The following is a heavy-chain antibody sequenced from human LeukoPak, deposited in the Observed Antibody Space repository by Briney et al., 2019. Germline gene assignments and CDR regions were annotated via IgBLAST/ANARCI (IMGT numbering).Heavy chain of an antibody. CDR3: VRGDTYDYYYYYGMDV. CDR2: INNDGSST. J-gene: IGHJ6*02. CDR1: GFTFSSYW. V-gene: IGHV3-74*01. D-gene: IGHD5-18*01. Sequence: GGSLRLSCAASGFTFSSYWMHWVRQTPGKGLVWVSRINNDGSSTRNVDAVKGRFTISRDNAKNTLYLQMNSLRPEDTAVYYCVRGDTYDYYYYYGMDVWGQGTTVTVSS.